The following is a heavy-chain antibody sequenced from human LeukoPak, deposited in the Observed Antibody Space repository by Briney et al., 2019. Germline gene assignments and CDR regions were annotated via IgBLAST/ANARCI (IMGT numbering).Heavy chain of an antibody. D-gene: IGHD6-19*01. CDR1: GYTFTGYY. V-gene: IGHV1-2*02. J-gene: IGHJ6*03. Sequence: VASVKVSCKASGYTFTGYYIHWVRQAPGQGLEYMGWINPNSGGTNYAQKFQGRVTMTRDTSISTAYKELSRLRSDDTAVYYCARDLYQWLPSTRPRDYYYYMDVWGEGTTVTVSS. CDR3: ARDLYQWLPSTRPRDYYYYMDV. CDR2: INPNSGGT.